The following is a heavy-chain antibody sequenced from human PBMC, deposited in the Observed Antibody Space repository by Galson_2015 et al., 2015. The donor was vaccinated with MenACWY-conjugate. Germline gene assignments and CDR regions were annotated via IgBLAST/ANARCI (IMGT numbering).Heavy chain of an antibody. CDR2: ISAYNGNT. CDR1: GYTFTSYG. J-gene: IGHJ4*02. Sequence: SVKVSCKASGYTFTSYGISWVRQAPGQGLEWMGWISAYNGNTNYAQKLQGRVTMTTDTSTSTAYMELRSLRSDDTAVYYCARDTDNYYYDSSGYYSGDYWGQGTLVTVSS. CDR3: ARDTDNYYYDSSGYYSGDY. V-gene: IGHV1-18*01. D-gene: IGHD3-22*01.